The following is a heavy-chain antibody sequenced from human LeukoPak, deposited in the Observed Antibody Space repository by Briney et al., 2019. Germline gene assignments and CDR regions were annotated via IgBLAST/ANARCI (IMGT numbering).Heavy chain of an antibody. J-gene: IGHJ4*02. Sequence: GGSLRLSCAASGFTFSTYWMSWVRQPPGTGLEWVASIKQDGSEKFYVDSVKGRFTIPRDNAKNSPYLQRNSLRAEDTAVYYCARGGYQLLWYWGQGTLVTVSS. CDR3: ARGGYQLLWY. D-gene: IGHD2-2*01. CDR2: IKQDGSEK. CDR1: GFTFSTYW. V-gene: IGHV3-7*04.